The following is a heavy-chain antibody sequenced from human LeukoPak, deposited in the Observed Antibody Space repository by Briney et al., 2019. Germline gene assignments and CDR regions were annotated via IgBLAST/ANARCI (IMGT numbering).Heavy chain of an antibody. V-gene: IGHV4-39*07. Sequence: SETLSLTCTVSGGSISSSSYYWGWIRQPPGKGLEWIGEINHSGSTNYNPSLKSRVTISVDTSKNQFSLKLSSVTAADTVVYFCARDEGSAYPFDYWGQGTLVTVSS. CDR2: INHSGST. D-gene: IGHD3-22*01. J-gene: IGHJ4*02. CDR3: ARDEGSAYPFDY. CDR1: GGSISSSSYY.